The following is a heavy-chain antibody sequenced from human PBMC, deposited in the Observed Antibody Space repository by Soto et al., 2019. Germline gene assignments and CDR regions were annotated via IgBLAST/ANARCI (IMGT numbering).Heavy chain of an antibody. D-gene: IGHD5-18*01. CDR2: IGTAGDT. CDR1: GFTLSGYD. V-gene: IGHV3-13*01. Sequence: EVQLVESGGGLVQPGGSLRLSCAASGFTLSGYDMHWVRQGTGKGLEWVSAIGTAGDTYYPGSVKGRFTISREDDKNSLYLQMNSLRAGDTAVYYCARHPSYGLKDYYYYGMDVWGQGTTVTVSS. J-gene: IGHJ6*02. CDR3: ARHPSYGLKDYYYYGMDV.